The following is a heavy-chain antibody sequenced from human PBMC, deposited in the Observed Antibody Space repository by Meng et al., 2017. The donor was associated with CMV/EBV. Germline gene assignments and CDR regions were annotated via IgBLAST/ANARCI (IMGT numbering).Heavy chain of an antibody. CDR2: IYSGGST. D-gene: IGHD1-26*01. Sequence: GESLKISCAASGFTVSSNYMSWVRQAPGKGLEWVSVIYSGGSTYYADSVKGRFTISRDNSKNTPYLQMNSLRAEDTAVYYCARDDEWELLGEYWGQGTLVTVSS. CDR3: ARDDEWELLGEY. J-gene: IGHJ4*02. CDR1: GFTVSSNY. V-gene: IGHV3-66*02.